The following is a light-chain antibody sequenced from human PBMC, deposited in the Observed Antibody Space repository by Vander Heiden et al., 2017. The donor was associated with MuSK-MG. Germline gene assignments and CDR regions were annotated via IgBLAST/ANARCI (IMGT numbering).Light chain of an antibody. CDR3: QQDGSSPYT. CDR2: VAS. V-gene: IGKV3-20*01. Sequence: EIVLTQSPGTLSLSPGERATLSCRTSQSVSRNYLAWYQQKPGQAPRLLIYVASGRGTGIPDRFSGSGSGTDFTLTISSLEPEDFAVYYCQQDGSSPYTFGQGTKLEI. J-gene: IGKJ2*01. CDR1: QSVSRNY.